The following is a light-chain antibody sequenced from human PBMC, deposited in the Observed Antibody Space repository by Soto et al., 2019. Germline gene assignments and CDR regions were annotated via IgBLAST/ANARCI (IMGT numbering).Light chain of an antibody. CDR2: AAS. Sequence: DIQMTQSPSSLSASVGDRVTITCRASQSISSYLNWYQQKPGKAPKLLIYAASSLQSGVPSRFSGSVSGTDFTLTISSLQPEDFETYYCQQSYSTPRTFGHGTKVDIK. CDR3: QQSYSTPRT. V-gene: IGKV1-39*01. CDR1: QSISSY. J-gene: IGKJ1*01.